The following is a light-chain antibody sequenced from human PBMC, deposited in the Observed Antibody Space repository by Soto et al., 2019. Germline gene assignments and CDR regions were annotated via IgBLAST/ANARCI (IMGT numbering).Light chain of an antibody. Sequence: EIVLTQSPGTLSLSPGERGTLSCRASQSVSSSYLAWYQQKPGQAPRLIIYGASSRATVIPDRFSGSGSGTDFTLTISRLEPEDFAVYYCQQYDSSSQWTFGQGTKVEIK. V-gene: IGKV3-20*01. J-gene: IGKJ1*01. CDR3: QQYDSSSQWT. CDR1: QSVSSSY. CDR2: GAS.